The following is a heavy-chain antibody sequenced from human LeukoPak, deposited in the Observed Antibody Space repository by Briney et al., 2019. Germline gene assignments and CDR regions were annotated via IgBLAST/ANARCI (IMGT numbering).Heavy chain of an antibody. CDR3: AILWFGEFPFDY. CDR1: GGTFSSYT. J-gene: IGHJ4*02. CDR2: IIPILGIA. V-gene: IGHV1-69*02. Sequence: SVKVSCKASGGTFSSYTISWVRQAPGQGLEWMGRIIPILGIANYAQKFQGRVTITADKSTSTAYMELSSLRPEDTAVYYCAILWFGEFPFDYWGQGTLVTVSS. D-gene: IGHD3-10*01.